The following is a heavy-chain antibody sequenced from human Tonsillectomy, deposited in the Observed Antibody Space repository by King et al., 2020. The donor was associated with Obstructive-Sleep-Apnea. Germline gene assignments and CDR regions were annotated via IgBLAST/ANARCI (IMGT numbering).Heavy chain of an antibody. CDR1: GFSFSSYA. J-gene: IGHJ4*02. D-gene: IGHD5-18*01. Sequence: VQLVESGGGVVQPGRSLRLSCAASGFSFSSYAMHWVRQAPGKGLEWVAVISYDGSNKYYADSVKGRFTISRDNSKNTLYLQMSSLRAADTAVYYCARLETYSGIQLWLEGAFDYWGQGTLVTVSS. CDR3: ARLETYSGIQLWLEGAFDY. V-gene: IGHV3-30*04. CDR2: ISYDGSNK.